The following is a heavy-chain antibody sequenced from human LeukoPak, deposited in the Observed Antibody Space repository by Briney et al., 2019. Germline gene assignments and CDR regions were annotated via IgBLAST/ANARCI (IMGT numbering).Heavy chain of an antibody. CDR1: GFTFSSYA. D-gene: IGHD3-22*01. Sequence: PGGSLRLSCAASGFTFSSYAMSWVRQAPGKGLEWVSAFSGSGGSTYYADSVKGRFTISRDNPKNTPYLQMNSLRAADTAVSYCAKAESYYYDSSGYYKTEYFQHWGQGTLVTVSS. CDR2: FSGSGGST. J-gene: IGHJ1*01. V-gene: IGHV3-23*01. CDR3: AKAESYYYDSSGYYKTEYFQH.